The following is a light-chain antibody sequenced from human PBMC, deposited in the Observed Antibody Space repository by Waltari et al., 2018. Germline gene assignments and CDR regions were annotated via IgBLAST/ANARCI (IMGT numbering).Light chain of an antibody. CDR3: QTWGTGIQV. Sequence: LVLTQSPSASSSLGASVKLTCSLPGDYRASAIAWHQKQPLKGPRYLMTVNSDGSHKKGDGISERFSGSSSDLDRYLIISRRQSDDEADYFCQTWGTGIQVFGSGTKLTVL. V-gene: IGLV4-69*01. J-gene: IGLJ3*02. CDR1: GDYRASA. CDR2: VNSDGSH.